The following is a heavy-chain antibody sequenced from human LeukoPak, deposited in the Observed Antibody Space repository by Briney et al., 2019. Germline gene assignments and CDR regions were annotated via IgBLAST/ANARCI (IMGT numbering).Heavy chain of an antibody. J-gene: IGHJ4*02. V-gene: IGHV4-34*01. CDR3: ARGWLNTAMGY. CDR2: INHSGST. Sequence: SETLSLTCAVYGGSFSGYYWSWIRQPPGKGLEWIGEINHSGSTNYNPSLKSRVTISVDTSKNQFSLKLSSVTAADTAVYYCARGWLNTAMGYWAQGTLVTVSS. D-gene: IGHD5-18*01. CDR1: GGSFSGYY.